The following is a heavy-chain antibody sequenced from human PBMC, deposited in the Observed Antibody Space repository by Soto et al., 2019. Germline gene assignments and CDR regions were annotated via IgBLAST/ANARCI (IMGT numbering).Heavy chain of an antibody. CDR3: ARVWGTSFGFMDV. D-gene: IGHD3-16*01. J-gene: IGHJ6*03. V-gene: IGHV1-3*01. CDR1: GYTFASYA. Sequence: QVQLVQSGAEVKKPGASVKVSCKASGYTFASYAMHWVRQAPGQRLEWMGCINAGNGNTEYSQKFLGRVSITRDTSARTSYMEVCRLSSADTAVYCCARVWGTSFGFMDVWGKGTSVTVSS. CDR2: INAGNGNT.